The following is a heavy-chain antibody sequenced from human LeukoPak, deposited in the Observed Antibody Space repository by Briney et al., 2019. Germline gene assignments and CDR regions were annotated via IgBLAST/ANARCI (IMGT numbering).Heavy chain of an antibody. Sequence: ASVKVSCKASGYTFPIYGITWVRQAPGQGLEWMGWISAYNGNTNYAQKLQGRVTMTTDTSTSTAYMELRSLRSDDAAVYFCARGPQLGYCSGGSCYPADYWGQGTLVTVSS. V-gene: IGHV1-18*01. CDR2: ISAYNGNT. CDR3: ARGPQLGYCSGGSCYPADY. CDR1: GYTFPIYG. D-gene: IGHD2-15*01. J-gene: IGHJ4*02.